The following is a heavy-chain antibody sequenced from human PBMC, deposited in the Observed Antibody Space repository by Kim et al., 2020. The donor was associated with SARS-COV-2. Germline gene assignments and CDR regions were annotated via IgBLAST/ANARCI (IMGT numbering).Heavy chain of an antibody. D-gene: IGHD4-17*01. CDR2: IRDDGGST. J-gene: IGHJ2*01. CDR1: GFTFSSYA. CDR3: AKEPTTVTGYWYFDL. Sequence: GGSLRLSCAASGFTFSSYAMNWVRQAPGKGLEWVSAIRDDGGSTFYADSVKGRFTISRDNSKNTLYLQMNSLRAEDTAVYYCAKEPTTVTGYWYFDLWGRGTLVTVSS. V-gene: IGHV3-23*01.